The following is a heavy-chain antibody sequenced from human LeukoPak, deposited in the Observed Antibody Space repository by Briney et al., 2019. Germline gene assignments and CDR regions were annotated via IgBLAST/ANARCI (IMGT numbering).Heavy chain of an antibody. CDR1: GFTFSSYA. CDR3: AKTPRGTIFGVAAKAYYLDE. CDR2: ISGSGGST. D-gene: IGHD3-3*01. J-gene: IGHJ4*02. Sequence: PGGSLRLSCAASGFTFSSYAMSWVRQAPGKGLEWVSAISGSGGSTYYAASVKGRFTIARATSKNTLYLQMNSLRAEAAAVYYCAKTPRGTIFGVAAKAYYLDEGGQGTLVTVSS. V-gene: IGHV3-23*01.